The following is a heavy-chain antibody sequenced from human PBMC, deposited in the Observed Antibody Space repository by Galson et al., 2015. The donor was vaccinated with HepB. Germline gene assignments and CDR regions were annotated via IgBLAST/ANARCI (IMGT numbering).Heavy chain of an antibody. V-gene: IGHV3-7*03. J-gene: IGHJ4*02. CDR2: IKQDGSEK. CDR3: ARTYYDFWSGSEYYFDY. D-gene: IGHD3-3*01. Sequence: SLRLSCAASGFTFSSYSMNWVRQAPGKGLEWVANIKQDGSEKYYVDSVKGRFTISRDNAKNSLYLQMNSLRAVDTAVYYCARTYYDFWSGSEYYFDYWGQGTLVTVSS. CDR1: GFTFSSYS.